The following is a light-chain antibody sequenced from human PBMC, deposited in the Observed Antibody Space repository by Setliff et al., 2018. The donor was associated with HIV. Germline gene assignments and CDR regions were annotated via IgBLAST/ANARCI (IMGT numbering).Light chain of an antibody. V-gene: IGLV2-14*01. CDR3: SSYTSSSTPV. J-gene: IGLJ1*01. CDR2: EVT. Sequence: QSALAQPASVSGSPGQSITISCTGTSSDVGAYIYVSWYQQHPGKAPKLMIYEVTYRPSGVSNRFSGSKSGNTASLTISGLQPEDEADYYCSSYTSSSTPVFGTGTKVTVL. CDR1: SSDVGAYIY.